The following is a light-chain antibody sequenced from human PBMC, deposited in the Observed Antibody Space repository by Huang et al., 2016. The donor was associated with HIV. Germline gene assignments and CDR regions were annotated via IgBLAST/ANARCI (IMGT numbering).Light chain of an antibody. V-gene: IGKV4-1*01. CDR1: QSLLFASDNKNY. CDR3: QQYYTTPRT. J-gene: IGKJ1*01. Sequence: DTVMTQSPDSLDVSLGGRATINCKSSQSLLFASDNKNYFAGYQQKPRQPPKLLIYWASTRESGVPDRFSGSGSGTDFTLTISNLQAEDVEVYYCQQYYTTPRTFGQGTKVEVK. CDR2: WAS.